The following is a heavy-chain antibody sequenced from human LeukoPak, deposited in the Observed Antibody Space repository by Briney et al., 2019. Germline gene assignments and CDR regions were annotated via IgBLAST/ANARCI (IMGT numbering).Heavy chain of an antibody. CDR1: GYTLTELS. J-gene: IGHJ6*02. CDR2: FDPEDGET. Sequence: ASVKVSCKVSGYTLTELSMHWVRQAPGKGLEWMGGFDPEDGETIYAQKFQGRVTMTEDTSTDTAYMELSSLRSEDTAVYYCARREGYCSGGSCYPTLGMDVWGQGTTVTVSS. CDR3: ARREGYCSGGSCYPTLGMDV. V-gene: IGHV1-24*01. D-gene: IGHD2-15*01.